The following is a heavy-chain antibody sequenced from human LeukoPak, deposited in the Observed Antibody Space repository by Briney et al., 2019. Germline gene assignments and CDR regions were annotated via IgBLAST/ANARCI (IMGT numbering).Heavy chain of an antibody. CDR1: GASFISYY. V-gene: IGHV4-4*07. CDR2: IYTSGST. CDR3: ATASTTVTYFDY. Sequence: SETLSLTCTVSGASFISYYWSWIRQPAGKGLEWIGRIYTSGSTNYNPSLKSRVTISVDTSKNQFSLKLSSVTAADTAVYYCATASTTVTYFDYWGQGTLVTVSS. J-gene: IGHJ4*02. D-gene: IGHD4-17*01.